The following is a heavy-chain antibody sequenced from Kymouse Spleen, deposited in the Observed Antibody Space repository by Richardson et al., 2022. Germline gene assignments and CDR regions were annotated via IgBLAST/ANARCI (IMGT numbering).Heavy chain of an antibody. CDR3: AREL**YQLRTT. J-gene: IGHJ4*02. D-gene: IGHD2-2*02. CDR2: IYSGGST. Sequence: EVQLVESGGGLIQPGGSLRLSCAASGFTVSSNYMSWVRQAPGKGLEWVSVIYSGGSTYYADSVKGRFTISRDNSKNTLYLQMNSLRAEDTAVYYCAREL**YQLRTTGAREPWSPSPQ. CDR1: GFTVSSNY. V-gene: IGHV3-53*01.